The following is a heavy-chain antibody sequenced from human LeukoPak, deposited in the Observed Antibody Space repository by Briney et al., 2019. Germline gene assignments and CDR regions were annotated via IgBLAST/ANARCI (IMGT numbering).Heavy chain of an antibody. J-gene: IGHJ4*02. V-gene: IGHV4-39*01. Sequence: SETLSLPCTLSGGPISISSYYWRWIRQPPGKGLEWIGSIYYSGSTYYNPSLKSRVTISVDTSKNQFSLKLSSVAAADTAVYYCARYPLYCSSTTCYYYWGQGTLITVSS. CDR3: ARYPLYCSSTTCYYY. D-gene: IGHD2-2*01. CDR2: IYYSGST. CDR1: GGPISISSYY.